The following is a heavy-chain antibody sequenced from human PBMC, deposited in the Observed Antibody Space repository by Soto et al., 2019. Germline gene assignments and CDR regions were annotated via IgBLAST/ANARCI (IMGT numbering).Heavy chain of an antibody. CDR1: GGTFRNYA. V-gene: IGHV1-69*01. CDR2: SIPVFGTA. CDR3: AIPLPKQQLVRGAFDH. D-gene: IGHD6-13*01. J-gene: IGHJ4*02. Sequence: QVQLVQSGAEVKKPGSSVKLSCKTSGGTFRNYAINWVRQAPGQGLGWMGGSIPVFGTANYAQTFQGRFTITADESTSTAYMELSSLRSEDTAVYYCAIPLPKQQLVRGAFDHWGQGTLVTVAS.